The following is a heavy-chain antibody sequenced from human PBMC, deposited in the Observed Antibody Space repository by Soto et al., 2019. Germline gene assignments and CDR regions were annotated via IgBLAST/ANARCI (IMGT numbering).Heavy chain of an antibody. J-gene: IGHJ4*02. CDR1: GGSISSYY. CDR3: ARGRIQLWSPFDY. V-gene: IGHV4-59*01. Sequence: SETLSLTCTVSGGSISSYYWSWIRQPPGKGLEWIGYIYYSGSTNYNPSLKSRVTISVDTSKNQFSLKLSPVTAADTAVYYCARGRIQLWSPFDYWGQGTLVPVSS. CDR2: IYYSGST. D-gene: IGHD5-18*01.